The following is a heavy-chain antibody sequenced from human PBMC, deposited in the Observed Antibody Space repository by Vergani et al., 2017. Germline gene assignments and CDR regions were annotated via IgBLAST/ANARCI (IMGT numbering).Heavy chain of an antibody. CDR1: GGSISRYY. J-gene: IGHJ6*02. CDR2: IYYSGST. D-gene: IGHD2-2*01. V-gene: IGHV4-59*01. CDR3: ARDPVRCSSTSCPKSGYDYYYGMDV. Sequence: QVQLQESGPGLVKPSETLSLTCTVSGGSISRYYWSWIRQPPGKGLEWIGYIYYSGSTNYNPSLKSRVTISVDTSKNQFSLKLSAVTAADTAVYYCARDPVRCSSTSCPKSGYDYYYGMDVWGQGTTVTVSS.